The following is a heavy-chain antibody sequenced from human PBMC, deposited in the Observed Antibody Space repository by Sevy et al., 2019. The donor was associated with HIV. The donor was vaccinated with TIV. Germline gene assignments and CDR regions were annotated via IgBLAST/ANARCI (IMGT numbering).Heavy chain of an antibody. D-gene: IGHD6-13*01. CDR3: ARESYSSSWYGVFDY. CDR1: GFTFSTYA. CDR2: ISLSGGDT. V-gene: IGHV3-23*01. J-gene: IGHJ4*02. Sequence: GGSLRLSCAASGFTFSTYAMTWVRQAPGKGLEWVSVISLSGGDTYYANSVKGRFTISRDNSKNTLYLQMNSLRAEDTAVYYCARESYSSSWYGVFDYWGQGTLVTVSS.